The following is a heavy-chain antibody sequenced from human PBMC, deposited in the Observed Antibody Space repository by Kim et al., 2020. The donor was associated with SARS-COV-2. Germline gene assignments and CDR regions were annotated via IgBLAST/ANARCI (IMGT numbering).Heavy chain of an antibody. Sequence: AQKLQGRVTMTTDTSTSTAYMELRSLRSDDTAVYYCAREDYDILTGYLDYWGQGTLVTVSS. V-gene: IGHV1-18*01. J-gene: IGHJ4*02. CDR3: AREDYDILTGYLDY. D-gene: IGHD3-9*01.